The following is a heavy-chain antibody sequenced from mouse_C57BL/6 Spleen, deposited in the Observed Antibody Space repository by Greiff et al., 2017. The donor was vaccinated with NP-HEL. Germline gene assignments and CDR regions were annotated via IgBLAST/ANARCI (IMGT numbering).Heavy chain of an antibody. CDR1: GYTFTSYW. D-gene: IGHD2-12*01. CDR2: IDPSDSYT. CDR3: AGSPRTGTTFAY. Sequence: VQLQQPGAELVMPGASVKLSCKASGYTFTSYWMHWVKQRPGQGLEWIGEIDPSDSYTNYNQKFKGKSTLTVYKSSSTAYMQLSSLTSEDSAVYYCAGSPRTGTTFAYWGQGTLVTVSA. J-gene: IGHJ3*01. V-gene: IGHV1-69*01.